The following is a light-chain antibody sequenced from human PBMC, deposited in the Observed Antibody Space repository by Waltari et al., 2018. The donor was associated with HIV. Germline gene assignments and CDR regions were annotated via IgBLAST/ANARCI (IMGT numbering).Light chain of an antibody. CDR2: GAS. CDR1: QNLNNN. J-gene: IGKJ5*01. Sequence: DIVMSQAPATLSVSPGERITLGCRATQNLNNNLAWYQQKPGQSPTRLIYGASTRATGVPDRFSGRGSGADYSLTITNVQSEDAALYFCQQYHNWPPMTFGQGTRLEI. CDR3: QQYHNWPPMT. V-gene: IGKV3-15*01.